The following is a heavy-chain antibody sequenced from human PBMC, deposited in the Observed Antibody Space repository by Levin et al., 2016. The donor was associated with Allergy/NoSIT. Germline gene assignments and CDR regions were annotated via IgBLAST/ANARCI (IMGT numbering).Heavy chain of an antibody. CDR3: ARQFESLGH. D-gene: IGHD5-24*01. Sequence: ASVKVSCKASGYTFTDFYLHWVRQAPGQGLEWMGWINPNSGGTDYAKKFQGRVTLTRDTSLSTAYMELTRLRSDDTAVYYCARQFESLGHWGQGTLVTVSS. CDR2: INPNSGGT. J-gene: IGHJ4*02. CDR1: GYTFTDFY. V-gene: IGHV1-2*02.